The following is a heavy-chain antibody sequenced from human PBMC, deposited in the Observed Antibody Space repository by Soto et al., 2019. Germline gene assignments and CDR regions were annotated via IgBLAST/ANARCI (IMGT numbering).Heavy chain of an antibody. CDR3: ARGKPQVVPAAKGPYYYYGMDV. CDR1: GGSFSGYY. V-gene: IGHV4-34*01. Sequence: KTSETLSLTCAVYGGSFSGYYWSWIRQPPGKGLEWIGEINHSGSTNYNPSLKSRVTISVDTSKNQFSLKLSSVTAADTAVYYCARGKPQVVPAAKGPYYYYGMDVWGQGTTVTVSS. CDR2: INHSGST. J-gene: IGHJ6*02. D-gene: IGHD2-2*01.